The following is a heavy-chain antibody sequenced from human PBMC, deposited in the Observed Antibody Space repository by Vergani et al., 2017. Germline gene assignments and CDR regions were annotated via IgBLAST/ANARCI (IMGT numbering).Heavy chain of an antibody. CDR2: INPNSGGT. V-gene: IGHV1-2*02. CDR1: GYTFTGYY. Sequence: QVQLVQSGAEVKKPGASVKVSCKASGYTFTGYYMHWVRQAPGQGLEWMGWINPNSGGTNYAQKFQGRVTMTRDTSISTAYMELSRLRSDDTAVYYWSRQKKGEYYGSGSYFTPLEQHDAFDMWGQGTMVTVPS. D-gene: IGHD3-10*01. CDR3: SRQKKGEYYGSGSYFTPLEQHDAFDM. J-gene: IGHJ3*02.